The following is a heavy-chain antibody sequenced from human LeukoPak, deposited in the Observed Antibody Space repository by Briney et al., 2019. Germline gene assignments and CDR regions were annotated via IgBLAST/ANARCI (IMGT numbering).Heavy chain of an antibody. CDR1: GFTISSNY. V-gene: IGHV3-53*01. D-gene: IGHD3-22*01. J-gene: IGHJ3*02. Sequence: PGGSLRLSCAASGFTISSNYMSWVRQAPGKGLEWVSVIYSGGSTYYADSVKGRFTISRDNSKNTLYLQMNSLRAEDTAVYYCARGPPGYDSSGYGAFDIWGQGTMVTVSS. CDR2: IYSGGST. CDR3: ARGPPGYDSSGYGAFDI.